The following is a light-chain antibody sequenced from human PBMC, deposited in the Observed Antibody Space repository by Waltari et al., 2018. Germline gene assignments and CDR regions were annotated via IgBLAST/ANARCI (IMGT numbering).Light chain of an antibody. CDR3: QQYNVWPPEYA. V-gene: IGKV3-15*01. CDR1: QFVSNS. Sequence: EMVIPQSPATLSVSPGERATLSCRTSQFVSNSLAWYQQKPGQAPRPLMYGASTRATGTPARFSGSGFGTEFTLTISSLESEDFAVYYCQQYNVWPPEYAFGQGTKLEIK. J-gene: IGKJ2*01. CDR2: GAS.